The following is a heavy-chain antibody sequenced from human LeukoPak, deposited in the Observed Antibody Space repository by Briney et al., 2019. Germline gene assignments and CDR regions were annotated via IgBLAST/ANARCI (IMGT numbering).Heavy chain of an antibody. CDR3: ARDQNSYGSGSYPYY. J-gene: IGHJ4*02. CDR2: IIPIFGIA. Sequence: SVKVSCKASGGTFSSYGISWVRQAPGQGLEWMGRIIPIFGIANYAQKFQGRVTITADKSTSTAYMELSSLTSEDTAVYYCARDQNSYGSGSYPYYWGQGTLVTVSS. V-gene: IGHV1-69*04. CDR1: GGTFSSYG. D-gene: IGHD3-10*01.